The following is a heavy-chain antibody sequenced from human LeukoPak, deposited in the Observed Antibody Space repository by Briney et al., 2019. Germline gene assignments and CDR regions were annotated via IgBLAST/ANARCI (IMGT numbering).Heavy chain of an antibody. CDR1: GFTFSSYS. V-gene: IGHV3-48*01. J-gene: IGHJ3*02. D-gene: IGHD6-19*01. Sequence: HPGGSLRLSCAASGFTFSSYSMNWVRQAPGKGLEWVSYISSSSSTMYYADSVKGRFTISRDNAKNSLYLQMNSLRAEDTAVYYCARAGSGRAEDASDIWGQGTMATVSS. CDR2: ISSSSSTM. CDR3: ARAGSGRAEDASDI.